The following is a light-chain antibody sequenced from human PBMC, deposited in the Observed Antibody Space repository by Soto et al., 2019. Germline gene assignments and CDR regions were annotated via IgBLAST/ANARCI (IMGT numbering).Light chain of an antibody. Sequence: QSVLTQPPSASGTPGQRVIISCYGSSSNMGTNTVHWFQQFPGTAPKLLIYTNDQRPSGVPDRFSGSNSGTSASLAISGLKSEDEADYYCAVWDDSLNGHVFGTGTKVTVL. V-gene: IGLV1-44*01. CDR3: AVWDDSLNGHV. J-gene: IGLJ1*01. CDR2: TND. CDR1: SSNMGTNT.